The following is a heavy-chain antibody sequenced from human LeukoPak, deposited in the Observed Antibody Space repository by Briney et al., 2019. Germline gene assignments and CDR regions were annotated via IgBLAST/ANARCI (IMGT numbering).Heavy chain of an antibody. Sequence: SETLSLTCTVSGGSISTYYLSWIRQPPGKGLEWIGYIYYSGSTSYNPSLKSRVTISVDTSKNQFSLKLTSVTAADTAVYYCARSSSSGSYWADYWGQGTLVTVSS. V-gene: IGHV4-59*01. CDR3: ARSSSSGSYWADY. D-gene: IGHD1-26*01. CDR1: GGSISTYY. J-gene: IGHJ4*02. CDR2: IYYSGST.